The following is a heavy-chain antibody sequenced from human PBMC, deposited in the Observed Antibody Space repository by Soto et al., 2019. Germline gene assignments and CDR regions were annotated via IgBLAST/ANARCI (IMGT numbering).Heavy chain of an antibody. CDR2: ISYDGSNK. CDR1: GVTFGGYG. Sequence: GGPKRHSWAAGGVTFGGYGRHLVRQAPGKGLESVAVISYDGSNKYYADSVKGRFTISRDNSKNTLYLQMNSLRAEDTAVYYCAKDGSPPQYSSGWYPYYYYGMDVWGQGTTVTVSS. V-gene: IGHV3-30*18. J-gene: IGHJ6*02. CDR3: AKDGSPPQYSSGWYPYYYYGMDV. D-gene: IGHD6-19*01.